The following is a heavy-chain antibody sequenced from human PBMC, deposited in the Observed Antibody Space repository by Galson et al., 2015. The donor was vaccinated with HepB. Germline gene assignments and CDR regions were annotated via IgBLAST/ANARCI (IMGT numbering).Heavy chain of an antibody. J-gene: IGHJ4*02. CDR2: ISYDGSNK. D-gene: IGHD3-22*01. V-gene: IGHV3-30*18. CDR1: GFIFGSYA. Sequence: SLRLSCAASGFIFGSYAMHWVRQAPGKGLEWVAVISYDGSNKYYGDSVKGRFTISRDNSKNTLYLQMNSLRAEDTAVYYCAKGGEWITMITQDWGQGTLVAVSS. CDR3: AKGGEWITMITQD.